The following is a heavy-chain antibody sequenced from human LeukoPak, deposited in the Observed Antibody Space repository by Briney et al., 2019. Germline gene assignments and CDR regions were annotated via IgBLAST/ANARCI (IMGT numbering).Heavy chain of an antibody. D-gene: IGHD3-10*01. CDR2: MNNRGTS. J-gene: IGHJ4*02. CDR3: TRIPTHYYGSGSYYGYFDS. CDR1: GGSTSSGDYY. Sequence: SGTLSLTCTVSGGSTSSGDYYWNWIRQHPGKGLEWIGYMNNRGTSNYNPSLRSRVTISVDTSNNQFSLRLSSVTAADTAVYYCTRIPTHYYGSGSYYGYFDSWGQGTLVTVSS. V-gene: IGHV4-31*03.